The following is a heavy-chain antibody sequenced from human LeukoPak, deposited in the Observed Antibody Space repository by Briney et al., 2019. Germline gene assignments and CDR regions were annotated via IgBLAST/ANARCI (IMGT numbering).Heavy chain of an antibody. CDR1: GFPFNKYS. Sequence: GGSLRLSCAASGFPFNKYSMTWVRQAPGKGLEWVSSISSSSRDIFYAESLKGRFTISRDNAKNSLYLHMNSLRAEDTAVYYCARGNLASRGDYWGQGTLVTVSS. D-gene: IGHD6-6*01. CDR3: ARGNLASRGDY. CDR2: ISSSSRDI. J-gene: IGHJ4*02. V-gene: IGHV3-21*01.